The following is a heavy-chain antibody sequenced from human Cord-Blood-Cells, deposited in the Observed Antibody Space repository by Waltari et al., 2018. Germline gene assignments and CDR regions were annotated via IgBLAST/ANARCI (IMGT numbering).Heavy chain of an antibody. Sequence: QVQLQESGPGLVKPSETLSLTCTVSGRSVSSGSYYWSWIRQPPGKGLEWIGYIYYSGSTNYNPSLKSRVTISVDTSKNQFSLKLSSVTAADTAVYYCARSYSGWGQGTLVTVSS. CDR2: IYYSGST. D-gene: IGHD5-12*01. J-gene: IGHJ4*02. CDR1: GRSVSSGSYY. CDR3: ARSYSG. V-gene: IGHV4-61*01.